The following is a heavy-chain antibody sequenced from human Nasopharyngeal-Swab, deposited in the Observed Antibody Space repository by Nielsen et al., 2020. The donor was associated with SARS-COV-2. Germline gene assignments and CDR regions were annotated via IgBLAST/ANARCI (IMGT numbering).Heavy chain of an antibody. CDR2: IKQDGSEK. CDR1: GFTFSSYW. J-gene: IGHJ4*02. D-gene: IGHD5-12*01. CDR3: ARSDYSGYDLYFDY. V-gene: IGHV3-7*01. Sequence: GESLKISCAASGFTFSSYWMSWVRQAAGKGLEWVANIKQDGSEKYYVDSVKGRLTISRDNAKNSLYLQMNSLRAEDTAVYYCARSDYSGYDLYFDYWGQGTLVTVSS.